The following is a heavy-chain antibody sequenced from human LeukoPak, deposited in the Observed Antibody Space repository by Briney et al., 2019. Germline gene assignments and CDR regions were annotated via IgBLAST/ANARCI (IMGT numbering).Heavy chain of an antibody. D-gene: IGHD4/OR15-4a*01. CDR2: ISAYNVNT. CDR1: GYTFTSYG. Sequence: GASVKLSCKASGYTFTSYGISWVRQAPGQGLEWMGWISAYNVNTNYAQKLQGRVTMTTDTSTSTAYMELRSLRSDDTAVYYCARDLRGAPFDYWGQGTLVTVSS. J-gene: IGHJ4*02. V-gene: IGHV1-18*01. CDR3: ARDLRGAPFDY.